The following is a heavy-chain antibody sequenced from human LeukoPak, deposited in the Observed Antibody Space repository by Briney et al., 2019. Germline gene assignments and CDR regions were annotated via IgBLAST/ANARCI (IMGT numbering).Heavy chain of an antibody. J-gene: IGHJ4*02. Sequence: GGSLRLSCAASGFTFSSYWMHWVRQAPGKGLVWVSRINSDGSSTTYANSVKGRFTISRDNAKNTLHLQMNSLRAEDTAVYYCARVGRSDYYDSSGYYHDYYHFDYWGQGTLVTVSS. CDR2: INSDGSST. CDR3: ARVGRSDYYDSSGYYHDYYHFDY. D-gene: IGHD3-22*01. CDR1: GFTFSSYW. V-gene: IGHV3-74*01.